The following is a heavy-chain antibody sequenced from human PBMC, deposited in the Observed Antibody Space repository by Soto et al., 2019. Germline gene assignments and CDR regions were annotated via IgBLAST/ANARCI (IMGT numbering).Heavy chain of an antibody. V-gene: IGHV3-15*07. J-gene: IGHJ5*02. CDR1: GFTFSNAW. Sequence: EVQLVESGGGLVKPGGSLRLSCAASGFTFSNAWMNWVRQAPGKGLEWVGRIKSKTDGGTTDYAAPVKGRFTISRDDSKNTLYLQMNSPKTEDTAVYYCTTDQGIQLWPWGNWFDPWGQGTLVTVSS. D-gene: IGHD5-18*01. CDR3: TTDQGIQLWPWGNWFDP. CDR2: IKSKTDGGTT.